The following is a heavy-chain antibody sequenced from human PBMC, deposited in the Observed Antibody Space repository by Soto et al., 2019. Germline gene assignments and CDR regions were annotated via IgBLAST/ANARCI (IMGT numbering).Heavy chain of an antibody. J-gene: IGHJ5*02. Sequence: ASVKVSCKASGYTFTSYAMHWVRQAPGQRLEWMGRINAGNGNTKYSQKFQGRVTITRDTSASTAYMELSSLRSEDTAVYYCARDPEGTLWEFDPWGQGTLVTVSS. V-gene: IGHV1-3*01. D-gene: IGHD1-26*01. CDR2: INAGNGNT. CDR3: ARDPEGTLWEFDP. CDR1: GYTFTSYA.